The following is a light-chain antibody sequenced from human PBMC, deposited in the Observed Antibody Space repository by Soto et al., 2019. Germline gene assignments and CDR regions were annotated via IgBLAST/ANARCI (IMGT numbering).Light chain of an antibody. CDR1: SSNIGSNS. J-gene: IGLJ3*02. CDR3: AAWDDSLNGWV. CDR2: SNN. V-gene: IGLV1-44*01. Sequence: QSVLTQPPSASGTPGQRVAISCSGNSSNIGSNSVNWYQHLPGTAPKLLVYSNNRRPSGVPDRISGSKSGASASLVFSGLQSEDEAEYFCAAWDDSLNGWVFGGGTKLTVL.